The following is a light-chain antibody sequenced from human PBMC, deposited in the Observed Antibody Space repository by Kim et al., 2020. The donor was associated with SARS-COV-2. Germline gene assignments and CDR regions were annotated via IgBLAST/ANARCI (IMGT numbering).Light chain of an antibody. CDR2: NTN. V-gene: IGLV8-61*01. CDR1: SGSVSTSHY. CDR3: LLYMGGDTWV. J-gene: IGLJ3*02. Sequence: QTVVTQEPSFSVSLGGTVHLTCGLRSGSVSTSHYPNWYQQTPGQAPRTLIYNTNSRFSGDPDRFSGSILGNKAALTITGAQADDESDYYCLLYMGGDTWVFGGRAQLTVL.